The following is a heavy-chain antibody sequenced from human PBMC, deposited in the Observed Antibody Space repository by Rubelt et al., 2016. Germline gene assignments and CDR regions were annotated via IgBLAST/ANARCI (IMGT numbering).Heavy chain of an antibody. V-gene: IGHV4-39*07. CDR3: ARGGIHWAGDY. J-gene: IGHJ4*02. CDR1: GFTFSSFA. D-gene: IGHD3-16*01. CDR2: NDFSGRS. Sequence: VQLVESGGGLVQPGGSLRLSCAASGFTFSSFAMSWVRQAPGKGLEWIGSNDFSGRSYYNPSLKSRVSISIDMSKNQFSLKLNSVTSADTAVYYCARGGIHWAGDYWGQGTLVTVSS.